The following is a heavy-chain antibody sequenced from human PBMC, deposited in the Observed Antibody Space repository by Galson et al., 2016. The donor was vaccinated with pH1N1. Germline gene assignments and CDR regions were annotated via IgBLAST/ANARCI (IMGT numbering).Heavy chain of an antibody. J-gene: IGHJ3*02. CDR1: GDTLSTFP. V-gene: IGHV1-69*01. CDR3: SRDQFCSGHICNTHYAFDI. Sequence: QSGAEVKKPGTSVKVSCETSGDTLSTFPINWVRQAPGQGLEWVGGIVPGFGTVNFAQKFQGRVAISADESTNTAFLEVTSLRSEDTAVYYCSRDQFCSGHICNTHYAFDIWGQGTMVTVS. D-gene: IGHD3-3*01. CDR2: IVPGFGTV.